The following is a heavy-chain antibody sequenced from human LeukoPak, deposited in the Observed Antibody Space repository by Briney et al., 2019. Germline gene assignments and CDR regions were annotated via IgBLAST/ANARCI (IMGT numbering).Heavy chain of an antibody. V-gene: IGHV4-39*01. CDR3: ARHSRSGSGGYENAFDI. D-gene: IGHD5-12*01. CDR1: GGSISSSGYY. J-gene: IGHJ3*02. Sequence: SETLSLTCTVSGGSISSSGYYWDWIRQSPGKGLEWIGNIYSGGSTYYTPSLKSRVTISVDTSKNQFSLKLSSVSAADTAIYFCARHSRSGSGGYENAFDIWGQGTMVTVSS. CDR2: IYSGGST.